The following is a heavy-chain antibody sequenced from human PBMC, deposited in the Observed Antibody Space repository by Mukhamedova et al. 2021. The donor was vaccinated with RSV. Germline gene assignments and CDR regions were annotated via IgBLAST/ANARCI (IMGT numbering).Heavy chain of an antibody. J-gene: IGHJ4*02. CDR3: ARTVYYYGSGSYYTDY. D-gene: IGHD3-10*01. CDR2: SSSSSYI. V-gene: IGHV3-21*01. Sequence: SSSSSYIYYADSVKGRFTISRDNAKNSLYLQMNSLRAEDTAVYYCARTVYYYGSGSYYTDYWGQGTLVTVSS.